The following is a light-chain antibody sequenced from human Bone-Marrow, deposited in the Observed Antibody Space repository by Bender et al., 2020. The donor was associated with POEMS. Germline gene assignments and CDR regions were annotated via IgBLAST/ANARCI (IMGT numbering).Light chain of an antibody. CDR1: SSDVGAYKY. CDR3: AVWDDSLNGWV. J-gene: IGLJ3*02. Sequence: QSALTQPPSASGSAGQSVTISCTGTSSDVGAYKYVSWFQQHPGKAPKLIVYEVTKRPSGVPDRFSGSKSGNTASLTVSGLQAEDEADYYCAVWDDSLNGWVFGGGTKLTVL. V-gene: IGLV2-8*01. CDR2: EVT.